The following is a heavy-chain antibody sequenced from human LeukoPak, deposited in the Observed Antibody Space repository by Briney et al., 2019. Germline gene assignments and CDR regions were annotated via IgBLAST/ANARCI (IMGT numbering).Heavy chain of an antibody. Sequence: SETLSLTCTVSGGSISSNSYYWGWIRQPPGKGLEWIGSIYYSGITYYNPSLKSRVTISVDTSKNQFSLKLSSVTAADTAVYYCASWGATHHYFDSWGRGTLVTVSS. CDR2: IYYSGIT. V-gene: IGHV4-39*01. J-gene: IGHJ4*02. D-gene: IGHD1-26*01. CDR3: ASWGATHHYFDS. CDR1: GGSISSNSYY.